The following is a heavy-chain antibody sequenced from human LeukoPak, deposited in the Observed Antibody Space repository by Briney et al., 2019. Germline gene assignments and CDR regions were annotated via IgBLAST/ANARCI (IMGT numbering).Heavy chain of an antibody. CDR2: IYYSGST. V-gene: IGHV4-59*01. J-gene: IGHJ6*02. D-gene: IGHD3-10*01. CDR1: GGSISSYY. Sequence: SETLSLTCTVSGGSISSYYWSWIRQPPGKGLEWIGYIYYSGSTNYNPSLKSRVTISVDTSKNQSSLKLSSVTAADTAVYYCARERGHYYYGMDVWGQGTTVTVSS. CDR3: ARERGHYYYGMDV.